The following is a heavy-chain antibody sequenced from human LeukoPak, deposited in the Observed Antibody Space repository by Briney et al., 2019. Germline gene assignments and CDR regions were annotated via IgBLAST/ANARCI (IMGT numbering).Heavy chain of an antibody. Sequence: PSETLSLTCAVYGGSFNGYYWSWIRQPAGKGLEWIGRIYTSGSTNYNPSLKSRVTMSVDTSKNQFSLKLSSVTAADTAVYYCAREIGGYTYGYVPREVSYYFDYWGQGTLVTVSS. V-gene: IGHV4-4*07. J-gene: IGHJ4*02. CDR2: IYTSGST. CDR1: GGSFNGYY. CDR3: AREIGGYTYGYVPREVSYYFDY. D-gene: IGHD5-18*01.